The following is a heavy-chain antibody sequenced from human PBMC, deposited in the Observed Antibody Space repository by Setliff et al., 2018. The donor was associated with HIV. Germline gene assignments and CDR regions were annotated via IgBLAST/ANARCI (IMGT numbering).Heavy chain of an antibody. J-gene: IGHJ2*01. Sequence: LSLTCAVYGGSFSGYYWNWIRQTPGKGLEWVSYINNNGDTTYYADSVKGRFIISRDSAKNSLYLQMNSLRGEDTALYHCARRNGDYWYFDLWGRGTLVTVSS. V-gene: IGHV3-11*01. CDR1: GGSFSGYY. CDR2: INNNGDTT. CDR3: ARRNGDYWYFDL. D-gene: IGHD1-1*01.